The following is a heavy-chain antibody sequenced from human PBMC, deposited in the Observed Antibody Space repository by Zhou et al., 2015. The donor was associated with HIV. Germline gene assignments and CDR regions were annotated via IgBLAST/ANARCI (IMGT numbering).Heavy chain of an antibody. D-gene: IGHD1-26*01. J-gene: IGHJ3*02. CDR2: LIPVSRIP. Sequence: QVLLVQSGAEVKKPGSSMRISCKSSGETFSNYAVSWVRQAPGQGLEWMGGLIPVSRIPYYAQKFRDRITITADESTTTVYLGLSGLRSDDTAVYYCARKSGTHYYIFNIWGQGTMVTVSS. V-gene: IGHV1-69*01. CDR3: ARKSGTHYYIFNI. CDR1: GETFSNYA.